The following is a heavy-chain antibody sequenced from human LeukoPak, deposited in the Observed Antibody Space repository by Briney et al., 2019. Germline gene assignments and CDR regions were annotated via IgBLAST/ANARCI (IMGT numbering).Heavy chain of an antibody. CDR1: GYTFTSYD. V-gene: IGHV1-8*01. D-gene: IGHD2-2*01. CDR2: MNPNSGNT. CDR3: ARGKIVPDAFDI. J-gene: IGHJ3*02. Sequence: ASVKVSCKASGYTFTSYDINWVRRATGQGLEWMGWMNPNSGNTGYAQKFQGRVTMTRNTSISTAYMELSSLRSEDTAVYYCARGKIVPDAFDIWGQGTMVTVSS.